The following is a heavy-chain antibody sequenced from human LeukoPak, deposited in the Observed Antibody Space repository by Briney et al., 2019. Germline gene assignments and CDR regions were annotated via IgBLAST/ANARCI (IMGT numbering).Heavy chain of an antibody. CDR3: ARVNIVLMVYAIGH. J-gene: IGHJ4*02. V-gene: IGHV4-39*07. CDR2: IYYSGST. D-gene: IGHD2-8*01. CDR1: GGSISSSSYY. Sequence: PSETLSLTCTVSGGSISSSSYYWGWIRQPPGKGLEWIGSIYYSGSTYYNPSLKSRVTISVDTSKNQFSLKLSSVTAADTAVYYCARVNIVLMVYAIGHWGQGTLVTVSS.